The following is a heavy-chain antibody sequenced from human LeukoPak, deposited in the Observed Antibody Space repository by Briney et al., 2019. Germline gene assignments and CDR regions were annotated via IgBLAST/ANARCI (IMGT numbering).Heavy chain of an antibody. V-gene: IGHV3-23*01. J-gene: IGHJ4*02. Sequence: GGSLRLSCAASGFTFSSYAMSWVRQAPGKGLEWVSAISSSGGSTYYADSVKGRFTISRDNSKNTLYLQMNSLRAEDTAVYYCAKAHYDFWSHFDYWGQGTLVTVSS. D-gene: IGHD3-3*01. CDR1: GFTFSSYA. CDR3: AKAHYDFWSHFDY. CDR2: ISSSGGST.